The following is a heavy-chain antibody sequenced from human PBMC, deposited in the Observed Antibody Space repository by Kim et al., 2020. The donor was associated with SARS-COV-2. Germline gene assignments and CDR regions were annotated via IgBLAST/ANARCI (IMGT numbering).Heavy chain of an antibody. D-gene: IGHD5-12*01. CDR2: ISGSGVST. J-gene: IGHJ4*02. CDR3: AASPTLYSGYDVDY. Sequence: GGSLRLSCAAFGFTFSTYAMSWVRQAPGKGLEWVSAISGSGVSTYYADSVKGRSTISRDNSKNTLYLQVNSLRAEDTAVYYCAASPTLYSGYDVDYWGQG. CDR1: GFTFSTYA. V-gene: IGHV3-23*01.